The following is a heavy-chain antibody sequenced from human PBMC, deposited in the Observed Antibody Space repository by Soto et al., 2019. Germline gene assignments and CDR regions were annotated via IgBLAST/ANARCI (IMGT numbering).Heavy chain of an antibody. Sequence: QVQLVQSGAEERKPGASVKVSCKASGYTFTGYYINWVRQAPGQGLEWMGWMNPNNGDAKYAPQFLGRVTMTRDTSTTTAYLELTRLRSDDTAIFYCARARVAATRPWFDPWGQGTLVSVSS. D-gene: IGHD2-15*01. V-gene: IGHV1-2*02. CDR1: GYTFTGYY. CDR2: MNPNNGDA. CDR3: ARARVAATRPWFDP. J-gene: IGHJ5*02.